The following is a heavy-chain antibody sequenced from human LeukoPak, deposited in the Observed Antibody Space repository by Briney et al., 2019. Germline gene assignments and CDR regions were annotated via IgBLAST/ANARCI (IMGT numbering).Heavy chain of an antibody. Sequence: SETLSLTCAVYGGSFSGYYWSWIRQPPGKGLEWIGEIDHSGSTNYNSSLKSRGTISVDTSKNQFFLKLSSVTAADTAVYYCARQTITTSGVVITVGPGYMDVWGKGTTVTVSS. CDR1: GGSFSGYY. D-gene: IGHD3-3*01. CDR2: IDHSGST. CDR3: ARQTITTSGVVITVGPGYMDV. J-gene: IGHJ6*03. V-gene: IGHV4-34*01.